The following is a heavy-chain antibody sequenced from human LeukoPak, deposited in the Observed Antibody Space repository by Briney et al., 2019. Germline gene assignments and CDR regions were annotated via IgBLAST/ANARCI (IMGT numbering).Heavy chain of an antibody. CDR2: IYHSGST. Sequence: SETLSLTCTVSGYSISSGYYWGWIRPPPGKGLEWIGSIYHSGSTYYNPSLKGRVTISVDTSKNQFSLKLSSVTAADTAVYYCARGGDYGDYVGWFDPWGQGTLVTVSS. CDR1: GYSISSGYY. CDR3: ARGGDYGDYVGWFDP. D-gene: IGHD4-17*01. J-gene: IGHJ5*02. V-gene: IGHV4-38-2*02.